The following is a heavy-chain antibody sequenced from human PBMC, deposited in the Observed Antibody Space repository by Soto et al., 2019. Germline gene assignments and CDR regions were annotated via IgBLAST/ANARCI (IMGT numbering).Heavy chain of an antibody. CDR3: ARDMIRGYSGYDWPHDAFDI. CDR2: ISSSSSTI. Sequence: QPGGSLRLSCAASGFTFSSYSMNWVRQAPGKGLEWVSYISSSSSTIYYADSVKGRFAISRDNAKNSLYLQMNSLRAEDTAVYYCARDMIRGYSGYDWPHDAFDIWGQGTMVTVSS. CDR1: GFTFSSYS. V-gene: IGHV3-48*01. J-gene: IGHJ3*02. D-gene: IGHD5-12*01.